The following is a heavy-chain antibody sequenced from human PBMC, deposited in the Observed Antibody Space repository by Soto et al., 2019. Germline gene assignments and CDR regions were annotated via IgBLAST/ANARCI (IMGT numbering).Heavy chain of an antibody. J-gene: IGHJ4*02. CDR3: ARGISGAYDSTYDW. V-gene: IGHV3-74*01. D-gene: IGHD5-12*01. CDR2: INSDGTLT. CDR1: GFTFNNFW. Sequence: EVQLVESGGGLVQPGGSLRLSCAASGFTFNNFWMHWVRQAPGKGLVWVSRINSDGTLTNYADSVKGRFTISRDNAKNTLYLQMSSLRAEDTAMYFCARGISGAYDSTYDWWGQGTLVTVST.